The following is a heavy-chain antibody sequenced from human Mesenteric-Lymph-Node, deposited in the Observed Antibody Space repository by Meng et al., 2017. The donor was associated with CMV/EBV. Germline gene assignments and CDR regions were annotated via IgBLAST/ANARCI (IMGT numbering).Heavy chain of an antibody. D-gene: IGHD3-3*01. Sequence: SETLSLTCTVSGGSVSSGRYYWSWNRQPPGKGLEWNGYLYYSGSTNYNPSLKSRVTISVDTSKNQFSLKLSSVTAADTAVYYCARDFGVYYDFWSGGYGMDVWGQGTTVTVSS. CDR1: GGSVSSGRYY. CDR2: LYYSGST. V-gene: IGHV4-61*01. CDR3: ARDFGVYYDFWSGGYGMDV. J-gene: IGHJ6*02.